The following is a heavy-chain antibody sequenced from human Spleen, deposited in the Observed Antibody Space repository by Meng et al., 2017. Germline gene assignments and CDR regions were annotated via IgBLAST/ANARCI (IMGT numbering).Heavy chain of an antibody. CDR1: GGSFSGYY. V-gene: IGHV4-34*01. D-gene: IGHD4-17*01. J-gene: IGHJ6*02. Sequence: SETLSLTCAVYGGSFSGYYWSWIRQPPGKGLEWIGEINHSGSTNYNPSLKSRVTISVDTSKNQFSLKLSSVAAADTGVYYCARGAAVTLIFYHALDVWGQGTTVTVSS. CDR3: ARGAAVTLIFYHALDV. CDR2: INHSGST.